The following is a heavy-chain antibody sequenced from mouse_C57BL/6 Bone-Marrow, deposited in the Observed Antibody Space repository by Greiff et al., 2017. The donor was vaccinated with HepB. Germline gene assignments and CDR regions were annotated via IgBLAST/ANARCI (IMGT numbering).Heavy chain of an antibody. V-gene: IGHV14-4*01. D-gene: IGHD1-1*01. CDR2: IDPENGDT. J-gene: IGHJ1*03. CDR1: GFNIKDDY. Sequence: EVQGVESGAELVRPGASVKLSCTASGFNIKDDYMHWVKQRPEQGLEWIGWIDPENGDTEYASKFQGKATITADTSSNTAYLQLSSLTSEDTAVYYCTSYYFGGYFDVWGTGTTVTVSS. CDR3: TSYYFGGYFDV.